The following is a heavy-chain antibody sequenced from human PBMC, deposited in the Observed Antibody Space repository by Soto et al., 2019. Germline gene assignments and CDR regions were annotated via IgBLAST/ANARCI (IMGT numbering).Heavy chain of an antibody. V-gene: IGHV3-30*18. D-gene: IGHD3-22*01. Sequence: PGGYLTLSCAASGFTFSSSGMHWVRQAPGKGLEWVAVIPFDGSHKYYADSVKGGFTISRDNSKNTLYLQMNSLKAEDTAVYYFAKSIPYYYDSSGPDYWGQGTLVTVSS. CDR3: AKSIPYYYDSSGPDY. CDR2: IPFDGSHK. J-gene: IGHJ4*02. CDR1: GFTFSSSG.